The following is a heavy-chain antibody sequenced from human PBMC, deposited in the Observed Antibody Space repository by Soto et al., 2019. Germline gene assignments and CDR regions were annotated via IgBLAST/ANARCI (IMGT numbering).Heavy chain of an antibody. J-gene: IGHJ5*02. D-gene: IGHD1-26*01. Sequence: QVQPLASVPRLVKPSQTLSLTSTVSGASITTLAYYWTCVRQHPVKGLERIGHIYYTGSTYYNPSLKSRLNISLDASKNQSSLQLESMTAADTAIYYWARGSRFDTWGQGTLVTVSS. V-gene: IGHV4-31*03. CDR1: GASITTLAYY. CDR3: ARGSRFDT. CDR2: IYYTGST.